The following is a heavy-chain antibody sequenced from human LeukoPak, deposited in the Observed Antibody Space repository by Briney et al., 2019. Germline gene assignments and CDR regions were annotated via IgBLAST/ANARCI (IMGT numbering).Heavy chain of an antibody. J-gene: IGHJ3*02. CDR2: INHSGST. CDR1: GGSFSGYY. D-gene: IGHD6-13*01. CDR3: ARSSNFPGRQLALGDAFDI. Sequence: PSETLSLTCAVSGGSFSGYYWSWIRQPPGKGLEWIGEINHSGSTNYNPSLKSRVTISVDTSKNQFSLKLSSVTAADTAVYYCARSSNFPGRQLALGDAFDIWGQGTMVTVSS. V-gene: IGHV4-34*01.